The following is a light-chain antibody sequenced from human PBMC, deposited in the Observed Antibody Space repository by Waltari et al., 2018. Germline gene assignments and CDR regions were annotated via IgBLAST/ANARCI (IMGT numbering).Light chain of an antibody. V-gene: IGKV3-20*01. Sequence: EIVLTQSPGTLSLSPGERATLSCRASQSIRSNSLAWYQQKPGQAPRLLIYGASTRATGIPDVFIGSGSGTDFTLTISRLEPEDFAVYYCQQYGTSPPWTFGQGTKVEIK. CDR1: QSIRSNS. CDR3: QQYGTSPPWT. CDR2: GAS. J-gene: IGKJ1*01.